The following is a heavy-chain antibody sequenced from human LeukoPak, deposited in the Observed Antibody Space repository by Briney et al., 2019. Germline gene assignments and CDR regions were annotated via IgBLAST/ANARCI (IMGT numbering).Heavy chain of an antibody. D-gene: IGHD3-9*01. CDR3: ARHRYYDILTGYYK. CDR2: INHSGST. CDR1: GGSFSGYY. Sequence: SETLSLTRAVYGGSFSGYYWSWIRQPPGKGLEWIGEINHSGSTNYNPSLKSRVTISVDTSKNQFSLKLSSVTAADTAVYYCARHRYYDILTGYYKWGQGTLVTVSS. J-gene: IGHJ4*02. V-gene: IGHV4-34*01.